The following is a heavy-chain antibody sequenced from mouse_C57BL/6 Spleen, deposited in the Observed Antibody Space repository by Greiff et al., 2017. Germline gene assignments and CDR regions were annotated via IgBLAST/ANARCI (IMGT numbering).Heavy chain of an antibody. Sequence: QVQLQQSGAELVRPGASVTLSCKASGFTFTDYEMHWVKQTPVHGLEWIGAIDPETGGTAYNQKFKGKAILTADKSSSTAYMELRSLTSEDSAVYYCTRRIGNYPYYAMDYWGQGTSVTVSS. J-gene: IGHJ4*01. D-gene: IGHD2-1*01. CDR3: TRRIGNYPYYAMDY. V-gene: IGHV1-15*01. CDR1: GFTFTDYE. CDR2: IDPETGGT.